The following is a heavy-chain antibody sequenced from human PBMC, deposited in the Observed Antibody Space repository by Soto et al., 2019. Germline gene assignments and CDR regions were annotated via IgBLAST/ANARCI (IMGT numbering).Heavy chain of an antibody. CDR3: ARDLLIVGAPDAFDI. V-gene: IGHV4-4*07. CDR1: GGSISNYY. D-gene: IGHD1-26*01. J-gene: IGHJ3*02. CDR2: IYARGST. Sequence: SETLSLTCTVSGGSISNYYWSWIRQPAGKGLEWIGRIYARGSTKYNPSLKSRVTMSVDTSKNQSSLKLSSVTAADTAVYYCARDLLIVGAPDAFDIWGQGTMVTVSS.